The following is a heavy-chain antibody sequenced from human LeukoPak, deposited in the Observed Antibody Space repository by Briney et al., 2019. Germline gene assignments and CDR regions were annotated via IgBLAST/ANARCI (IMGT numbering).Heavy chain of an antibody. CDR1: GLTFSGYR. CDR3: VRDCSSISCLGGLDV. CDR2: ISSSSSYI. Sequence: GGPLRLSCAASGLTFSGYRMNWVRQAPGKGLEWVSSISSSSSYINYADSVKGRFTISRDNGKNSLYLQMNSLRAEDTAVYYCVRDCSSISCLGGLDVWGKGTTVTVSS. J-gene: IGHJ6*04. V-gene: IGHV3-21*01. D-gene: IGHD2-2*01.